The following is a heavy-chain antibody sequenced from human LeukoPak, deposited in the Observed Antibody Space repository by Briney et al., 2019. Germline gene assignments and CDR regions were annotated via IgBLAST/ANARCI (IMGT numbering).Heavy chain of an antibody. D-gene: IGHD3-9*01. CDR1: GFTFSFYG. V-gene: IGHV3-30*18. Sequence: GGSLRLSCAASGFTFSFYGMHWVRQAPGKGLEWVAVISYDGSNKYYPDSAKGRFTISRDNSKNTLYLQMNSLRAEDTAVYYCAKVKNHDDILTGLDYWGQGTLVTVSS. CDR2: ISYDGSNK. CDR3: AKVKNHDDILTGLDY. J-gene: IGHJ4*02.